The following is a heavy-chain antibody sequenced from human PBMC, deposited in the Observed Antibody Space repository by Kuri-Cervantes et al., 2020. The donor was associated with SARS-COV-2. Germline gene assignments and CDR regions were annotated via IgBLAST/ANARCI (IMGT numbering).Heavy chain of an antibody. V-gene: IGHV3-30*04. D-gene: IGHD2-2*01. Sequence: GGSLRLSCAASGFTFSSYALHWVRQAPGKGLEWVAVISYDGSKKDYGASVKGRFSISRDNSYNTLFLHTTSLRPEDTAVYYCVRGDIVVVAAAFDIWGQGTRVTVSS. CDR2: ISYDGSKK. CDR3: VRGDIVVVAAAFDI. CDR1: GFTFSSYA. J-gene: IGHJ3*02.